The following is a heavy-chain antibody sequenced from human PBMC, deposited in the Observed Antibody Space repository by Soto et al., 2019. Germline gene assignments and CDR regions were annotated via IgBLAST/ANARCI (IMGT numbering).Heavy chain of an antibody. CDR1: GFNFSTYA. D-gene: IGHD1-1*01. V-gene: IGHV3-33*03. J-gene: IGHJ3*02. Sequence: PGGSLSLSYAASGFNFSTYAMNWVRPAPGEGLDWVAMTWYDGINKYYADSVKDRFTISRDNSKNTLYLQMNSLRDEDSAVYYCATELNDMEAFDIWGQGTMVTVSS. CDR2: TWYDGINK. CDR3: ATELNDMEAFDI.